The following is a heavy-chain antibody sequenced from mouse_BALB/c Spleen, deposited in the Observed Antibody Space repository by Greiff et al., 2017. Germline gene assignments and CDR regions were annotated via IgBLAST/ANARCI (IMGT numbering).Heavy chain of an antibody. J-gene: IGHJ4*01. CDR3: ARGRGNYEVFYYAMDY. D-gene: IGHD2-1*01. Sequence: EVMLVESGGGLVKPGGSLKLSCAASGFTFSSYAMSWVRQTPEKRLEWVASISSGGSTYYPDSVKGRFTISRDNARNILYLQMSSLRSEDTAMYYCARGRGNYEVFYYAMDYWGQGTSVTVSS. CDR2: ISSGGST. V-gene: IGHV5-6-5*01. CDR1: GFTFSSYA.